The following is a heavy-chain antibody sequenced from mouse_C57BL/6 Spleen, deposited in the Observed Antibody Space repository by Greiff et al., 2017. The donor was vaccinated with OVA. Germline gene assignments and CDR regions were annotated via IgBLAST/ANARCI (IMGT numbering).Heavy chain of an antibody. Sequence: VKVVESGAELVKPGASVKISCKASGYAFSSYWMNWVKQRPGKGLEWIGQIYPGDGDTNYNGKFKGKATLTADKSSSTAYMQLSSLTSEDSAVYFCAREDDYENYYAMDYWGQGTSVTVSS. J-gene: IGHJ4*01. CDR1: GYAFSSYW. CDR2: IYPGDGDT. V-gene: IGHV1-80*01. D-gene: IGHD2-4*01. CDR3: AREDDYENYYAMDY.